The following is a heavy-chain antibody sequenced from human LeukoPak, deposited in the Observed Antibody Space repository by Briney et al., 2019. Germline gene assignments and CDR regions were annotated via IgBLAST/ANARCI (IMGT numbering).Heavy chain of an antibody. CDR3: AKTNGYYDL. CDR1: GFTFSSNG. J-gene: IGHJ4*02. V-gene: IGHV3-23*01. Sequence: GGVLRLSCAASGFTFSSNGMSWVRKAPGKGLEWVSSISGSGDKTYYADSVKGRFTISRDNSKSTMYLQMNSLRAEDTAVYHCAKTNGYYDLWGQGTLVIVSS. CDR2: ISGSGDKT. D-gene: IGHD3-22*01.